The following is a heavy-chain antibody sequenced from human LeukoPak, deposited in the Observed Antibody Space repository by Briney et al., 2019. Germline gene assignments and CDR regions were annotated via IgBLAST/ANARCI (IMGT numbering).Heavy chain of an antibody. CDR3: AKSGSYSSPYYFDY. CDR2: IDYSGGSS. D-gene: IGHD3-10*01. Sequence: PGGSLRLSCTVSGFTLSSYEMSWIRQAPGRGLEWVSSIDYSGGSSYYADSVKGRFTISRDNAKNSLYLQMNSLRAEDMALYYCAKSGSYSSPYYFDYWGQGTLVTVSS. V-gene: IGHV3-23*01. J-gene: IGHJ4*02. CDR1: GFTLSSYE.